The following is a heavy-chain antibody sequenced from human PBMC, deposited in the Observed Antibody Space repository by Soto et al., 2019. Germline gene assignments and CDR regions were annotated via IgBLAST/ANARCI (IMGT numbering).Heavy chain of an antibody. CDR3: ARADIVVVPAANWFDP. D-gene: IGHD2-2*01. V-gene: IGHV1-3*01. J-gene: IGHJ5*02. CDR1: GYTFTNYF. Sequence: ASVKVSCKASGYTFTNYFIHWVRQAPGQRLEWMGWISASNGNAKYSQKFQGRVTITRDKSTSTAYMELSSLRSEDTAVYYCARADIVVVPAANWFDPWGQGTLVTVSS. CDR2: ISASNGNA.